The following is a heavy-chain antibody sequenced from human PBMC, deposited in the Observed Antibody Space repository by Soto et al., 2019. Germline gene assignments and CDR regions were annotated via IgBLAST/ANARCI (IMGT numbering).Heavy chain of an antibody. D-gene: IGHD1-26*01. CDR2: IRNKVNNYAT. CDR3: SSLPNIDGGTGGRYLDL. CDR1: GFTFSGSA. J-gene: IGHJ2*01. V-gene: IGHV3-73*02. Sequence: EVQLVESGGGLVQPGGSLRLSCAASGFTFSGSAMHWVRQASGRGLEWIGRIRNKVNNYATVYAASVTGRFTLSRDDSKIMAYLQMNNLKTGDTAVYYCSSLPNIDGGTGGRYLDLGGRGTLFTVSS.